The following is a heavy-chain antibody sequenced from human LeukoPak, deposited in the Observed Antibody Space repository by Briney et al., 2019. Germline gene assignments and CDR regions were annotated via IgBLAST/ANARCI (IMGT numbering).Heavy chain of an antibody. CDR3: ARDKLYSSSNFNFEY. J-gene: IGHJ4*02. Sequence: SVKVSCKASGGTFSSHAISWVRHAPGQGLELMGRVIPILGITNYAQKFQGRLTITADKSTGTAYIELSSLRSEDTALYYCARDKLYSSSNFNFEYWGQGTLVTVSS. CDR1: GGTFSSHA. D-gene: IGHD4-11*01. CDR2: VIPILGIT. V-gene: IGHV1-69*04.